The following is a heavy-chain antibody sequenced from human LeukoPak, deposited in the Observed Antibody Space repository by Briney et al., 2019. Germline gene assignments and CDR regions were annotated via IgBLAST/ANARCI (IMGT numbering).Heavy chain of an antibody. Sequence: SETLSLTCTVSGGSIRNYYWNWIRQPPGKGLEWIGYIYDTGSTNYNPPLKSRVSISIDMSKNQFSLKVSSVTAADTAVYYCARDYAGSSTWNWFDPWGQGTLVTVSS. J-gene: IGHJ5*02. D-gene: IGHD2-2*01. V-gene: IGHV4-59*01. CDR1: GGSIRNYY. CDR2: IYDTGST. CDR3: ARDYAGSSTWNWFDP.